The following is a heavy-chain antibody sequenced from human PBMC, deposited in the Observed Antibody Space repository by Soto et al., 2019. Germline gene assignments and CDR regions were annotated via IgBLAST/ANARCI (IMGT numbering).Heavy chain of an antibody. CDR1: GGSFSGYY. CDR2: INHSGST. J-gene: IGHJ4*02. D-gene: IGHD4-17*01. CDR3: ATRTVATRDIDY. Sequence: QVQLQQWGAGLLKPSETLSLTCAVYGGSFSGYYWSWIRQPPGKGLEWIGEINHSGSTNYNPSLKSRVNISVDTSKNQFSLKLSSVTAADTAVYYCATRTVATRDIDYWGQGTLVTVSS. V-gene: IGHV4-34*01.